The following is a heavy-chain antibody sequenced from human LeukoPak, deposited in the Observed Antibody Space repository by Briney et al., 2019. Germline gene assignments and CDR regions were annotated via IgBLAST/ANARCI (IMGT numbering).Heavy chain of an antibody. CDR2: IKQDGSEK. D-gene: IGHD4-23*01. J-gene: IGHJ4*02. Sequence: GGSLRLSCAASGFTFSSYWMSWVRQAPGKGLEWVANIKQDGSEKYYVDSVKGRFTISRDNAKNSLYLQMDSLRAEDTAVYYCARGARKGDDYGGFFDYWGQGTLVTVSS. CDR3: ARGARKGDDYGGFFDY. CDR1: GFTFSSYW. V-gene: IGHV3-7*01.